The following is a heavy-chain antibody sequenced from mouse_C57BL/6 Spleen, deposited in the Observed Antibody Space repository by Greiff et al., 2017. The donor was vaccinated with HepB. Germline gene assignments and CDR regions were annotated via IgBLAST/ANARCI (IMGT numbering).Heavy chain of an antibody. CDR1: GYTFTSYG. D-gene: IGHD1-1*01. V-gene: IGHV1-81*01. CDR3: ARGEVYYGSSPSFAY. J-gene: IGHJ3*01. CDR2: IYPRSGNT. Sequence: VMLVESGAELARPGASVKLSCKASGYTFTSYGISWVKQRTGQGLEWIGEIYPRSGNTYYNEKFKGKATLTADKSSSTAYMELRSLTSEDSAVYFCARGEVYYGSSPSFAYWGQGTLVTVSA.